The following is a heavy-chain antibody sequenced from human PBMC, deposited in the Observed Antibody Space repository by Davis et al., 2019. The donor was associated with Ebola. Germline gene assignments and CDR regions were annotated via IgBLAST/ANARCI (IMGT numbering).Heavy chain of an antibody. CDR3: VKDSSNIWFDI. Sequence: GGSLRLSCAASGFTVSSNYITWVRQAPGKGLEWVSTFGTGGDTYYADSVKGRFAISRDNSRGTLYLQMNSLRVEDSAIYYCVKDSSNIWFDIWGQGTLVTVSS. CDR2: FGTGGDT. V-gene: IGHV3-53*01. CDR1: GFTVSSNY. J-gene: IGHJ3*02. D-gene: IGHD2/OR15-2a*01.